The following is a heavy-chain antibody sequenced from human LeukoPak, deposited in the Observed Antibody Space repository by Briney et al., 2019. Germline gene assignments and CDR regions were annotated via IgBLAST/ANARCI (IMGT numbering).Heavy chain of an antibody. Sequence: GGSLRLSCAASGFTFDDYAMHWVRQAPGKGLEWVSGISWNSGSIGYADSVKGRFTISRDNAKNTLYLQMNSLRAEDTAVYYCARNGYSSGWSNDYWGQGTLVTVSS. CDR2: ISWNSGSI. D-gene: IGHD6-19*01. CDR3: ARNGYSSGWSNDY. J-gene: IGHJ4*02. V-gene: IGHV3-9*01. CDR1: GFTFDDYA.